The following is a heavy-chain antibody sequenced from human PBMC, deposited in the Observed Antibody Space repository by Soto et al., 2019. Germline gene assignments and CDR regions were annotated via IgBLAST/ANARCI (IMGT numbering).Heavy chain of an antibody. Sequence: ETLSLTCTVSGGSISSYYWSWIRQPAGKGLECMGIIYPGDSDTRYSPSFEGQVTISADKSINTAYLQWSSLKASDSAMYYCARPFDTSGWYDHWGQGTLVTVSS. CDR1: GGSISSYY. D-gene: IGHD6-19*01. V-gene: IGHV5-51*01. CDR2: IYPGDSDT. J-gene: IGHJ5*02. CDR3: ARPFDTSGWYDH.